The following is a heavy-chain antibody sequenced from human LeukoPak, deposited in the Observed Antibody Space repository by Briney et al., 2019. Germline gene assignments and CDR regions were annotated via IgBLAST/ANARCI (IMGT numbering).Heavy chain of an antibody. D-gene: IGHD2-2*01. CDR1: GYSISSGYY. J-gene: IGHJ3*02. CDR3: ARTVVVPAVSDAFDI. Sequence: SETLSLTCTVSGYSISSGYYWGWIRQPPGKGLEWIGSIYHSGSTYYNPSLKSRVTISVDTSKNQFSLKLSSVTAADTAVYYCARTVVVPAVSDAFDIWGQGTMVTVSS. V-gene: IGHV4-38-2*02. CDR2: IYHSGST.